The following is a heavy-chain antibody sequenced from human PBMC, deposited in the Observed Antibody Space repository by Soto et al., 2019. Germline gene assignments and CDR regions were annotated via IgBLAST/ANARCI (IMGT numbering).Heavy chain of an antibody. J-gene: IGHJ4*02. Sequence: EVQLVESGGGLVQPGGSLRLSCAASGFTFSSYWMSWVRQAPGKGLEWVANIKQDGSEKYYVDSVKGRFTISRDNAKNSLYLQMNSLRAEDTAVYYCARGAYDSKGEFDYWGQGTLVTVSS. V-gene: IGHV3-7*01. CDR3: ARGAYDSKGEFDY. CDR1: GFTFSSYW. CDR2: IKQDGSEK. D-gene: IGHD3-22*01.